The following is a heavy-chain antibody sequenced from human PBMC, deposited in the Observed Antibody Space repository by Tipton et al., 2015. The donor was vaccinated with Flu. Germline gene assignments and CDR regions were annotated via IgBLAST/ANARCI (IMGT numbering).Heavy chain of an antibody. CDR3: ARRDCYFLTRSRAFDL. Sequence: TLSLTCTVPGGSIPTYYWCWIRHPPGKGLEWIGYIYDSGSTNYNPSLRSRVTISVDTTKSQFSLTLTSVTAADTGVYFCARRDCYFLTRSRAFDLWGKGTMLTVSP. V-gene: IGHV4-59*08. J-gene: IGHJ3*01. CDR2: IYDSGST. D-gene: IGHD2-21*01. CDR1: GGSIPTYY.